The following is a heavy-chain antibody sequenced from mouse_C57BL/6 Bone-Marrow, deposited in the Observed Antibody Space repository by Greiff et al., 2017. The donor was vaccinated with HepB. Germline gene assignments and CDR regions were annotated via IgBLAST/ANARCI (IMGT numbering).Heavy chain of an antibody. CDR1: GYAFSSSW. D-gene: IGHD2-4*01. CDR3: ARPYDYEGDWFAY. J-gene: IGHJ3*01. CDR2: IYPGDGDT. V-gene: IGHV1-82*01. Sequence: QVQLQQSGPELVKPGASVKISCKASGYAFSSSWMNWVKQRPGKGLEWIGRIYPGDGDTNYKGKFKGKATLTVDKSSSTAYMQRSSLTSEDSAVYFCARPYDYEGDWFAYWGQGTLVTVSA.